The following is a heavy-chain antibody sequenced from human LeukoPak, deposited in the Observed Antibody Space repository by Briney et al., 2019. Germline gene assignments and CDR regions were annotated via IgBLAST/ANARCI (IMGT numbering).Heavy chain of an antibody. J-gene: IGHJ4*02. D-gene: IGHD3-10*01. Sequence: GASVTVSCKASGGTFSSYAISWVRQAPGQGLEWMGRIIPILGIANYAQKFQGRVTITADKSTSTAYMELSSLRSEDTAVYYCAGYTMVRGVILGVDYWGQGTLVTVSS. CDR1: GGTFSSYA. V-gene: IGHV1-69*04. CDR2: IIPILGIA. CDR3: AGYTMVRGVILGVDY.